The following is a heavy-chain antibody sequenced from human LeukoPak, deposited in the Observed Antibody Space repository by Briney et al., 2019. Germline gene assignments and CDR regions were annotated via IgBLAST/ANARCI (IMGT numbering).Heavy chain of an antibody. CDR3: AKASDAGWEPELGVSYCFDY. V-gene: IGHV3-23*01. CDR1: GFTFSSYA. D-gene: IGHD1-26*01. Sequence: PGGSLRLSCAASGFTFSSYAMSWVRQAPGKGLEWVSAISGSGGSTYYADSVKGRFTISRDNSKTTMYLQLNSLRAEDTAVYYCAKASDAGWEPELGVSYCFDYWGQGTLVTVSS. CDR2: ISGSGGST. J-gene: IGHJ4*02.